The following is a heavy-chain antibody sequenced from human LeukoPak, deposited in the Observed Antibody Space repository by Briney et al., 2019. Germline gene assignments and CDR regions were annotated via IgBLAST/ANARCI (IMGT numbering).Heavy chain of an antibody. Sequence: SETLSLTCTVSGASMSSSRDDWGRLQETGGRGLERIVIMYDRQSTHYNRAVKSPFTISVDPSKNHFSLTLSSVPAADTAVYYCARGRVRTYYYYSYMDVWGKGTTVTVSS. V-gene: IGHV4-39*02. CDR3: ARGRVRTYYYYSYMDV. J-gene: IGHJ6*03. CDR1: GASMSSSRDD. CDR2: MYDRQST. D-gene: IGHD2-2*01.